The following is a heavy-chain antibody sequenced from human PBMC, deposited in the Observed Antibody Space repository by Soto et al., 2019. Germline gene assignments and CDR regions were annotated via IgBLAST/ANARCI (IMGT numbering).Heavy chain of an antibody. CDR2: ISSSGGSI. D-gene: IGHD2-2*02. V-gene: IGHV3-21*06. J-gene: IGHJ5*02. CDR1: GFNFITYS. CDR3: ARSWGLYCSSSRCYSPWFDP. Sequence: EVQLVESGGGPVRSGGSLKLSCAASGFNFITYSLSWVRQAPGKGLEWVASISSSGGSIYYADSVKGRFTVSRDNAKNSLYLQMNSLRAEDTAVYYCARSWGLYCSSSRCYSPWFDPWGRGTLVTVSS.